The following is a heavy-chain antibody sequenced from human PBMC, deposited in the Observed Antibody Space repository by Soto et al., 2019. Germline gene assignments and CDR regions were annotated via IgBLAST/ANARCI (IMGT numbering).Heavy chain of an antibody. J-gene: IGHJ4*02. CDR1: GFTFSSYG. Sequence: GGSLRLSCAASGFTFSSYGMHWVRQAPGKGLEWVAVISYDGSNKYYADSVKGRFTISRDNSKNTLYLQMNSLRAEDTAVYYCEKDPLSFSSGWYYFDSGGQGTLVTVSS. CDR2: ISYDGSNK. V-gene: IGHV3-30*18. D-gene: IGHD6-19*01. CDR3: EKDPLSFSSGWYYFDS.